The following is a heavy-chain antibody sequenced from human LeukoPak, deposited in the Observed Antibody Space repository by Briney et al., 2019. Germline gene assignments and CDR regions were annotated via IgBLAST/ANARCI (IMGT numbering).Heavy chain of an antibody. J-gene: IGHJ4*02. V-gene: IGHV4-39*07. CDR2: ISYSGGS. CDR1: GDSISSSSYY. D-gene: IGHD1-14*01. CDR3: ARGDLPELPFDY. Sequence: SETLSLTCTVSGDSISSSSYYWGWIRQPPGKGLEWIGSISYSGGSYYNPSLKSRVTISVDTSKNQFSLKLSSVTAADTAVYYCARGDLPELPFDYWGQGTLVTVSS.